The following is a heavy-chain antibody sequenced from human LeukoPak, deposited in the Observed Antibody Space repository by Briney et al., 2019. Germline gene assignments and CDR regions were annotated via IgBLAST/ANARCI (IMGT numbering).Heavy chain of an antibody. J-gene: IGHJ4*02. V-gene: IGHV3-23*01. CDR3: AKAPVTTCRGAYCYPLDY. Sequence: GGSLRLSCAASGFTLSSYAMSWVRQAPGKGLEWVSAISDSGNTYHADSVKGRFTISRDSSKNTLFLQMNRLRPEDAAVYYCAKAPVTTCRGAYCYPLDYWGQGTLVTISS. D-gene: IGHD2-21*01. CDR1: GFTLSSYA. CDR2: ISDSGNT.